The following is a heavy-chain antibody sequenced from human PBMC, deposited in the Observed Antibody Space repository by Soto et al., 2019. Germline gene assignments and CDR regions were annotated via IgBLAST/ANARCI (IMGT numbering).Heavy chain of an antibody. CDR3: ARDRKRYSSSWSPNYYFDY. CDR2: IYYSGST. D-gene: IGHD6-13*01. Sequence: SETLSLTCTVSGGSMYRSGYYWSWIRQHPGKGLEWIGYIYYSGSTYYNPSLKSRATISVDTSKNQFSLKLSSVTAADTAVYYCARDRKRYSSSWSPNYYFDYWGQGTLVTVSS. V-gene: IGHV4-31*03. J-gene: IGHJ4*02. CDR1: GGSMYRSGYY.